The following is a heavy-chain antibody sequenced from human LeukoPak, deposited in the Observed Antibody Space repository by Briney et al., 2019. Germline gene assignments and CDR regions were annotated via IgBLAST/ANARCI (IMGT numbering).Heavy chain of an antibody. D-gene: IGHD3-16*01. Sequence: SETLSLTCTVSGGSISTSNYYWGWIRQPPGKGLEWIGNIFYSGSTYYSPSLRSRVTISLDTSRNQFSLKLNSVTAAVTAVYYCAKSNAYGLVVIWAQGPMVPVS. J-gene: IGHJ3*02. CDR2: IFYSGST. V-gene: IGHV4-39*07. CDR3: AKSNAYGLVVI. CDR1: GGSISTSNYY.